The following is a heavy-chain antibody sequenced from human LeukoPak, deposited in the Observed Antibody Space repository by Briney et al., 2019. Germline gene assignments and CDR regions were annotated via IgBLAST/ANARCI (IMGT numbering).Heavy chain of an antibody. V-gene: IGHV3-7*01. CDR1: GFTFSSYW. D-gene: IGHD2-15*01. CDR3: ARDKTPSRYYYYYYMDV. CDR2: IKQDGSEK. Sequence: PGGSLRRSCAASGFTFSSYWMSWVRQAPGKGLEWVANIKQDGSEKYYVDSVKGRFTISRDNAKNSLYLQMNSLRAEDTAVYYCARDKTPSRYYYYYYMDVWGKGTTVTVSS. J-gene: IGHJ6*03.